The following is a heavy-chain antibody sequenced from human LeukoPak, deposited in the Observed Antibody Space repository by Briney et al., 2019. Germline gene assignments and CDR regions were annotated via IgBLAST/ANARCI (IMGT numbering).Heavy chain of an antibody. J-gene: IGHJ5*02. Sequence: GGSLRLSCAASGFTFYNYAMSWVRQAPGKGLEWVSTISGSGGNTYYADSVKGRFTISRDNSGNTLYLQMNSLRAEDTAVYYCAKPLGYCTGGVCYSNYFDPWGQGTLVTVSS. D-gene: IGHD2-8*02. V-gene: IGHV3-23*01. CDR2: ISGSGGNT. CDR1: GFTFYNYA. CDR3: AKPLGYCTGGVCYSNYFDP.